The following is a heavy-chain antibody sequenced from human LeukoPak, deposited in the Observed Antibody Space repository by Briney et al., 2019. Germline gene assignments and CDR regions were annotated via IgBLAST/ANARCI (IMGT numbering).Heavy chain of an antibody. CDR3: ASTVVGATFQGCY. J-gene: IGHJ4*02. D-gene: IGHD1-26*01. CDR2: ISSSSSYI. V-gene: IGHV3-21*01. Sequence: GGSLRLSCAASGFTVSNNYMNWVRQAPGKGLEWVSSISSSSSYIYYADSVKGRFTISRDNAKNSLYLQMNSLRAEDTAVYYCASTVVGATFQGCYWGQGTLVTVSS. CDR1: GFTVSNNY.